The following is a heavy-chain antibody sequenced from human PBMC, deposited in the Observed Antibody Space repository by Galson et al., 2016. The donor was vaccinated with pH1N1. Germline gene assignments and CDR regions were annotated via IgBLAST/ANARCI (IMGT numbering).Heavy chain of an antibody. CDR3: ARRYFLDY. J-gene: IGHJ4*02. V-gene: IGHV1-46*01. CDR1: GYSVTRYY. CDR2: IDPSDGTT. Sequence: SCKAAGYSVTRYYVHWVRQAPGQGLEWMGIIDPSDGTTTYSEKFQGRISLTRDTSTNSVYMELTTLRPDDSATYFCARRYFLDYWGQGTLVTVSS.